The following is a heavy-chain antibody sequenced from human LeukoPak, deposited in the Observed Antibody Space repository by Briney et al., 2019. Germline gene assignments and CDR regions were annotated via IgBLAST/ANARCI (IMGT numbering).Heavy chain of an antibody. CDR3: AVRIPAATTLDY. CDR2: ISAYNGNT. V-gene: IGHV1-18*01. Sequence: ASVKVSCKASGYTFTIYGISWVRQAPGQGLEWMGWISAYNGNTNYAQKLQGRVTMTTDTSTSTAYMELRSLRSDDTAVYYCAVRIPAATTLDYWGQGTLVTVSS. D-gene: IGHD2-2*01. CDR1: GYTFTIYG. J-gene: IGHJ4*02.